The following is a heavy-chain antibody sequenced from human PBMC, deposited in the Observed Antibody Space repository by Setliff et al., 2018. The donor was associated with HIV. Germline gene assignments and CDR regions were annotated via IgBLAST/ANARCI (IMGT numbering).Heavy chain of an antibody. J-gene: IGHJ6*03. D-gene: IGHD3-22*01. Sequence: GESLKISCKGSGYIFTNYWIGWVRQMPGKGLEWMGIIYPGDSDTRYSPSFQGQVTISADKSISTAYLQWSSLKASDTAMYYFARSATYYYDSSGVPYYYYMDVWGKGTTVTVSS. V-gene: IGHV5-51*01. CDR3: ARSATYYYDSSGVPYYYYMDV. CDR2: IYPGDSDT. CDR1: GYIFTNYW.